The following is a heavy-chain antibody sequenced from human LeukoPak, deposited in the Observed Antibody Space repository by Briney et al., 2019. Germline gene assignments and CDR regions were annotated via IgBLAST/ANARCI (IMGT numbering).Heavy chain of an antibody. CDR2: ISNSGSYT. CDR3: ARDSPTFDI. J-gene: IGHJ3*02. CDR1: GFTVSSNY. Sequence: PGGSLRLSCAASGFTVSSNYMSWVRQAPGKGLEWVSYISNSGSYTNYPDSVKGRFTISRDNSKNTLYLQMNSLRAEDTAIYYCARDSPTFDIWGQGTMVTVSS. V-gene: IGHV3-11*05.